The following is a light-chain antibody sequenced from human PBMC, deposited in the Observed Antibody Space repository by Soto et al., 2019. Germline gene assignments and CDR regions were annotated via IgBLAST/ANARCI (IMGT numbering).Light chain of an antibody. CDR2: EVF. CDR1: SSDIGRFDY. CDR3: SSYAGSEFLV. J-gene: IGLJ2*01. V-gene: IGLV2-8*01. Sequence: QSALTQPPSASGSPGQSVTISCTGSSSDIGRFDYVSWYQQHPGKAPKLLLSEVFHRPSGIPDRFSGAKSGHTAALTVSWLRAEDEATYHFSSYAGSEFLVFGGVTKLTVL.